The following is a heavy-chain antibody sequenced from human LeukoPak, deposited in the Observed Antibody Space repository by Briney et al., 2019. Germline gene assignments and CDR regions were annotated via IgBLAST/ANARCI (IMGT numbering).Heavy chain of an antibody. V-gene: IGHV1-2*02. CDR2: INPNSGGT. D-gene: IGHD4-11*01. Sequence: ASVTVSCKASGYTFTGYYMHWVRQAPGQGLEWMGWINPNSGGTNYAQKLQGRVTMTTDTSTSTAYMELRSLRSDDTAVYYCATKYSNYYYYYGMDVWGQGTTVTVSS. J-gene: IGHJ6*02. CDR1: GYTFTGYY. CDR3: ATKYSNYYYYYGMDV.